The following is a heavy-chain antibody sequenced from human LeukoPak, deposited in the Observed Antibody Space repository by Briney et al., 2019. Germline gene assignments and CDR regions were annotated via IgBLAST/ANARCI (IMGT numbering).Heavy chain of an antibody. J-gene: IGHJ5*02. Sequence: SETLSLTCTVSGGSISSSSYYWGWIRQPPGKGLEWIGNIYYSGCTYYNPSLKSRVTISVDTSKNQFSLKLSSVTAADTAVYYCARQSLYSSSWHANNWFDPWGQGTLVTVSS. CDR3: ARQSLYSSSWHANNWFDP. CDR1: GGSISSSSYY. CDR2: IYYSGCT. V-gene: IGHV4-39*01. D-gene: IGHD6-13*01.